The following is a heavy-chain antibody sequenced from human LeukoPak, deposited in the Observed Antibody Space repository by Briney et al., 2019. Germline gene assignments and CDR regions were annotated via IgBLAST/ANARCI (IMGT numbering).Heavy chain of an antibody. Sequence: GASVKVSCKASGYTFTGYYMHWVRQAPGQGLEWMGWINPNSGGTNYAQKFQGRVTMTRDTSISTAYMELSRLRSDDTAVYYYARDIPELLGSVDPWGQGTLVTVSS. V-gene: IGHV1-2*02. CDR3: ARDIPELLGSVDP. J-gene: IGHJ5*02. CDR1: GYTFTGYY. CDR2: INPNSGGT. D-gene: IGHD1-14*01.